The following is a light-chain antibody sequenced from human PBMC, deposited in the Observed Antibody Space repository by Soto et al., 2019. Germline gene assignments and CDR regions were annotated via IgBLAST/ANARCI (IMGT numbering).Light chain of an antibody. V-gene: IGKV1-5*03. J-gene: IGKJ1*01. Sequence: DIQMTQSPSVLSAFLGDRVTISCRASQDINKYLNWYQQRPGKAPNLLIYEGSILQGGVPSRFSGSGSGTEFTLTISSLQPGDFATYYCLQYELDATFGQGTKVDIK. CDR2: EGS. CDR3: LQYELDAT. CDR1: QDINKY.